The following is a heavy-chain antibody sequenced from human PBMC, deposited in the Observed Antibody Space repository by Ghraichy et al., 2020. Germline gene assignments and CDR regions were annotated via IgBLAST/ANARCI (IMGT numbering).Heavy chain of an antibody. CDR2: IYYSGST. V-gene: IGHV4-61*01. D-gene: IGHD5-24*01. CDR3: ARGRTIDDYNYSYFDY. J-gene: IGHJ4*02. CDR1: GGSVSSGSYY. Sequence: SETLSLTCTVSGGSVSSGSYYWSWIRQPPGKGLEWIGYIYYSGSTNYNPSLKSRVTISVDTSKNQFSLKLSSVTAADTAVYYCARGRTIDDYNYSYFDYWGQGTLVTVSS.